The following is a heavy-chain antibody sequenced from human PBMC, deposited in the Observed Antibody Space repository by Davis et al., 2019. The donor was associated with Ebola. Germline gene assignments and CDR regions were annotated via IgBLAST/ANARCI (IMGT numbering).Heavy chain of an antibody. CDR2: ISYDGSNK. CDR1: GFTFSSYG. D-gene: IGHD3-10*01. Sequence: GGSLRLSCAASGFTFSSYGMHWVRQAPGKGLERVAVISYDGSNKYYADSVKGRFTISRDNSKTTLYLQMNSLRAEDTAVYYCAKDFGVMVRGAAPYNWFDPWGQGTLVTVSS. CDR3: AKDFGVMVRGAAPYNWFDP. V-gene: IGHV3-30*18. J-gene: IGHJ5*02.